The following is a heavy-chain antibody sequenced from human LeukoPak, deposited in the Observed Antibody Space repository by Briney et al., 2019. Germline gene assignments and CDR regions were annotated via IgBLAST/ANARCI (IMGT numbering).Heavy chain of an antibody. CDR1: GFTFSSYG. Sequence: GGSLRLSCAASGFTFSSYGMHWVRQAPGKGLEWVAVIWYDGSNKYYADSVKGRFTISRDNSKNTLYLQMNSLRAEDTAVYYCARAGYYDSSDIPSSPDYWGQGTLVTVSS. CDR2: IWYDGSNK. J-gene: IGHJ4*02. V-gene: IGHV3-33*08. D-gene: IGHD3-22*01. CDR3: ARAGYYDSSDIPSSPDY.